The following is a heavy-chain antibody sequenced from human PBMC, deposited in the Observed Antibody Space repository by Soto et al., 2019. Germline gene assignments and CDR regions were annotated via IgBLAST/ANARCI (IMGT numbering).Heavy chain of an antibody. D-gene: IGHD1-26*01. CDR2: IWYDGSNK. Sequence: GGSLRLSCAASGFTLSRYAMHWVRQAPGKGLEWVAVIWYDGSNKYYADSVKGRFTISRDNSKNTLYLQMNSLRAEDTAVYYCARDRIVGAAPSPNWFDPWGQGTLVTVSS. J-gene: IGHJ5*02. V-gene: IGHV3-33*08. CDR3: ARDRIVGAAPSPNWFDP. CDR1: GFTLSRYA.